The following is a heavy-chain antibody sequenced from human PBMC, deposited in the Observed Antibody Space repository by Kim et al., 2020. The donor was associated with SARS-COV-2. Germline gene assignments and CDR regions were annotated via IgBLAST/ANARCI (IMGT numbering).Heavy chain of an antibody. V-gene: IGHV4-31*03. CDR2: IYYSGST. J-gene: IGHJ5*02. Sequence: SETLSLTCTVSGGSISSGGYYWSWIRQHPGKGLEWIGYIYYSGSTYYNPSLKSRVTITVDTSKNQFSLKLSSVTAADTAVYYCARDIVYCSSTSCHTFDPWGQGTLVTVSS. CDR3: ARDIVYCSSTSCHTFDP. D-gene: IGHD2-2*02. CDR1: GGSISSGGYY.